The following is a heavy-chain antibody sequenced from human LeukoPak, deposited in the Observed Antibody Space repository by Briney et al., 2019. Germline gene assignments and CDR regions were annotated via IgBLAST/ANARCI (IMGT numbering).Heavy chain of an antibody. J-gene: IGHJ4*02. Sequence: SETLSLTCTVSGGSISSGTCYWSWIRQPAGKGLEWIGRIYTSGSTNYNPSLKSRVTISIDTSKNQFSLKLSSVTAADTAVYYCARRDYYGSGSFDYWGQGTLVTVSS. V-gene: IGHV4-61*02. D-gene: IGHD3-10*01. CDR3: ARRDYYGSGSFDY. CDR1: GGSISSGTCY. CDR2: IYTSGST.